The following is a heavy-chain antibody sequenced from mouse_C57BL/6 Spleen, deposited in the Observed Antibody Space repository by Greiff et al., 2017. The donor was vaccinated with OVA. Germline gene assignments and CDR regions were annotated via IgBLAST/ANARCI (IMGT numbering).Heavy chain of an antibody. CDR2: ISSGGSYT. V-gene: IGHV5-6*01. D-gene: IGHD2-4*01. CDR1: GFTFSSYG. CDR3: ARQMIYYDYDAGAWFAY. J-gene: IGHJ3*01. Sequence: EVMLVESGGDLVKPGGSLKLSCAASGFTFSSYGMSWVRQTPDKRLEWVATISSGGSYTYYPDSVKGRFTISRDNAKNTLYLQMSSLKSEDTAMYYGARQMIYYDYDAGAWFAYWGQGTLVTVSA.